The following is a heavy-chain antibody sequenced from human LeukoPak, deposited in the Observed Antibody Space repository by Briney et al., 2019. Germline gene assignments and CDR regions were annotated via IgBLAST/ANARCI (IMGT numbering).Heavy chain of an antibody. D-gene: IGHD3-10*01. CDR3: ARTYGSGSYYIFDY. J-gene: IGHJ4*02. Sequence: SQTLSLTCAVSGGSISSGGYSWSWIRQPPGKGLEWIGYIYHSGSTYYNPSLKGRVTISVDRSKNQFSLKLSSVTAADTAVYYCARTYGSGSYYIFDYWGQGTLVTVSS. CDR1: GGSISSGGYS. V-gene: IGHV4-30-2*01. CDR2: IYHSGST.